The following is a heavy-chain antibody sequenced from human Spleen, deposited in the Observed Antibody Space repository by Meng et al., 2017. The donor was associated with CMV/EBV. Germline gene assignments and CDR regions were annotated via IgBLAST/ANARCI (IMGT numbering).Heavy chain of an antibody. CDR3: ARPSVFGHAFDI. J-gene: IGHJ3*02. CDR2: IYPGGNT. V-gene: IGHV3-53*01. Sequence: GESLKISCAASGFSVSSNYVSWVRQAPGKGLEWVSVIYPGGNTKYADSVKGRFTISRDNSKNTLYLQMNSLKAEDTAVYYCARPSVFGHAFDIWGQGTMVTVSS. D-gene: IGHD3/OR15-3a*01. CDR1: GFSVSSNY.